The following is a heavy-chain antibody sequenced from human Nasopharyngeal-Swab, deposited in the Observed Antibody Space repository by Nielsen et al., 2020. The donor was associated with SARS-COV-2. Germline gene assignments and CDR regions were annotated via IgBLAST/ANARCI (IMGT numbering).Heavy chain of an antibody. CDR2: INHSGST. Sequence: GSLRLSCAVYGGSFSGYYWSWIRQPPGKGLEWIGEINHSGSTNYNPSLKSRVTISVDTSKNQFSLKLSSVTAADTAVYYCARARNYGDYTGTYYYYGMDVWGQGTTVTVSS. V-gene: IGHV4-34*01. D-gene: IGHD4-17*01. CDR3: ARARNYGDYTGTYYYYGMDV. CDR1: GGSFSGYY. J-gene: IGHJ6*02.